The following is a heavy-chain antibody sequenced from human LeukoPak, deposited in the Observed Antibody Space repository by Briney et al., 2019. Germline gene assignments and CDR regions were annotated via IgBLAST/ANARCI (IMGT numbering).Heavy chain of an antibody. V-gene: IGHV4-59*01. J-gene: IGHJ4*02. Sequence: PSETLSLTCTVSGGSISSYYWSWIRQTPGKGLEWMGYIYYSGSTNYNPSLKSRVTISVDTSKNQFSLKLSSVTAADTAVYFCARVGGWEPKLHGVTFDYLGQGTLVTVSS. D-gene: IGHD1-26*01. CDR1: GGSISSYY. CDR2: IYYSGST. CDR3: ARVGGWEPKLHGVTFDY.